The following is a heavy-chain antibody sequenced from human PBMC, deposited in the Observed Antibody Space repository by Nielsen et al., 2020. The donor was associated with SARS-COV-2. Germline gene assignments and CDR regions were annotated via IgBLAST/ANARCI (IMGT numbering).Heavy chain of an antibody. D-gene: IGHD6-13*01. CDR1: GFTFSSYW. Sequence: GESLKISCAASGFTFSSYWMGWVRQAPGKGLEWVANIKQDGSEKYYVDSVKGRFTISRDNAKNSLYLQMNSLRAEDTAVYYCARDSSSWSNFDYWGQGTLVTVSS. J-gene: IGHJ4*02. V-gene: IGHV3-7*01. CDR3: ARDSSSWSNFDY. CDR2: IKQDGSEK.